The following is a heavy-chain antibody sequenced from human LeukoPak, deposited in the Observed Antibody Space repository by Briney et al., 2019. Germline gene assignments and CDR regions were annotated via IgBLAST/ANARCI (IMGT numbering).Heavy chain of an antibody. V-gene: IGHV5-51*01. D-gene: IGHD5-18*01. Sequence: GESLKISCKGSGCSFTIYWIGWLRQMPGKGLEWMGIIYPGDSDTRYSPSFQGQITISADKSISTAYLQWSSLKASVTAIYYCARPGYSYGYDYWGQGTLVTVSS. CDR3: ARPGYSYGYDY. CDR2: IYPGDSDT. J-gene: IGHJ4*02. CDR1: GCSFTIYW.